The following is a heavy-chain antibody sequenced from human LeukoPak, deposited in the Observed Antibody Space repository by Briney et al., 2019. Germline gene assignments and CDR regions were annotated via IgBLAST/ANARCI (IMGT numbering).Heavy chain of an antibody. CDR3: ARGTGITFGGVIPRPYYGMDV. D-gene: IGHD3-16*02. V-gene: IGHV1-69*04. CDR2: IIPTLGIA. CDR1: GGTFSSYA. Sequence: ASVKVSCKASGGTFSSYAISWVRQAPGQGLEWMGRIIPTLGIANYAQKFQGRVTITADKSTSTAYMELSSLRSEDTAVYYCARGTGITFGGVIPRPYYGMDVWGQGTTVTVSS. J-gene: IGHJ6*02.